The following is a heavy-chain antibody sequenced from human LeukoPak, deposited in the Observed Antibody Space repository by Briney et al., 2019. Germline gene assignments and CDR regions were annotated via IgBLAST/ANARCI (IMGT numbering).Heavy chain of an antibody. CDR3: ARLTRGYCSSTSCYIRDPWDWFDP. Sequence: XWLALIYXXDDKRYSPSLKSRLTITKDTSKNQVVLTMTNMDPVDTATYYCARLTRGYCSSTSCYIRDPWDWFDPWGQGTLVTVSS. J-gene: IGHJ5*02. CDR2: IYXXDDK. D-gene: IGHD2-2*02. V-gene: IGHV2-5*01.